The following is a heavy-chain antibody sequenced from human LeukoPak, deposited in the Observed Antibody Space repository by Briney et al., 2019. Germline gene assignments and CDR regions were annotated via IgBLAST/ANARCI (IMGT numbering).Heavy chain of an antibody. CDR1: GGSTSSGGYY. CDR3: ARYVPSLERQPTDPLNYFDY. V-gene: IGHV4-31*03. CDR2: IYYSGST. Sequence: PSETLSLTCTVSGGSTSSGGYYWSWIRQHPGKGLEWIGYIYYSGSTYYNPSLKSRVTISVDTPKNQFSLKLSSVTAADTAVYYCARYVPSLERQPTDPLNYFDYWGQGTLVTVSS. D-gene: IGHD1-1*01. J-gene: IGHJ4*02.